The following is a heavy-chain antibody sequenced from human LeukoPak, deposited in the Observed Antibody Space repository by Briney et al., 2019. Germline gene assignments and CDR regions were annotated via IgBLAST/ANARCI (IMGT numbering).Heavy chain of an antibody. J-gene: IGHJ6*03. V-gene: IGHV4-39*01. CDR2: IYYCGNT. D-gene: IGHD7-27*01. CDR1: GGSINSSSHY. Sequence: SEALSLTRSFCGGSINSSSHYWGWIRQPTEKALVWIGCIYYCGNTYYNNPSLKSGVTIHVDTSKNQFSVKLSSVTAADTAVYYRARHGDRAPDFNYYYTDVWGKGTTVTVSS. CDR3: ARHGDRAPDFNYYYTDV.